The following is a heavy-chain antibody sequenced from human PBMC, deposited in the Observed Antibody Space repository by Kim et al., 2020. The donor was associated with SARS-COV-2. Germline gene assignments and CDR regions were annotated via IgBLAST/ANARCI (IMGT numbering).Heavy chain of an antibody. D-gene: IGHD2-2*01. CDR1: GGTFSSYA. J-gene: IGHJ6*02. CDR3: ARDPSGIVVVPAAMIGTDYYGMDV. V-gene: IGHV1-69*13. CDR2: IIPIFGTA. Sequence: SVKVSCKASGGTFSSYAISWVRQAPGQGLEWMGGIIPIFGTANYAQKFQGRVTITADESTSTAYMELSSLRSEDTAVYYCARDPSGIVVVPAAMIGTDYYGMDVWGQGTTVTVSS.